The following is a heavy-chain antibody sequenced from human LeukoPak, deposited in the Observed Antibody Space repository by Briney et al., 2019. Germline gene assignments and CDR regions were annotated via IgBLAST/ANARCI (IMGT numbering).Heavy chain of an antibody. V-gene: IGHV3-23*01. CDR2: ISGSGGST. J-gene: IGHJ4*02. CDR3: ARDSFGSGKY. CDR1: GFTFSSYA. D-gene: IGHD3-10*01. Sequence: GGSLRLSCAASGFTFSSYAMSWVRQAPGRGLEWVSAISGSGGSTYYADSVKGRFTISRDNAKNSLFLQMNSLRAEDTAVYYCARDSFGSGKYWGQGTLVTVSS.